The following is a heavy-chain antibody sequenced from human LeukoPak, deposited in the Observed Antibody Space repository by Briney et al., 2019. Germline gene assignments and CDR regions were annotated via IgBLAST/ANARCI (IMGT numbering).Heavy chain of an antibody. CDR3: AREGFAPQDAFDI. CDR1: GGTFSSYA. V-gene: IGHV1-69*05. CDR2: IIPIFGTA. Sequence: WASVKVSCKASGGTFSSYAISWVRQAPGQGLEWMGGIIPIFGTANYAQKFQGRVTITTDESTSTAYMELSSLRSEDTAVYYCAREGFAPQDAFDIWGQGTMVTVSS. J-gene: IGHJ3*02.